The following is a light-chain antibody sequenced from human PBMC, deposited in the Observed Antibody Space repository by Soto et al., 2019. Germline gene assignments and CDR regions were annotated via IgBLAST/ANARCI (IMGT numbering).Light chain of an antibody. Sequence: DTVLTQSPATLSLSPGETATLSCRASQSVRSHLAWYQQRPGQPPRLLLYDASYRATGVPLRFSGSGSGTEFTLTISSLESGESAIYYCQQRSDWPPITFGQGTRLEI. CDR1: QSVRSH. CDR3: QQRSDWPPIT. J-gene: IGKJ5*01. CDR2: DAS. V-gene: IGKV3-11*01.